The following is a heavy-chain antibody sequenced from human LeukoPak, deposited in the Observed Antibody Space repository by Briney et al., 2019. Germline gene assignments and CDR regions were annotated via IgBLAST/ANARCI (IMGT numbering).Heavy chain of an antibody. CDR3: ARGGLYWHI. V-gene: IGHV3-7*04. CDR1: GITLSTYW. J-gene: IGHJ3*02. CDR2: IKQDGSEK. D-gene: IGHD2-15*01. Sequence: GGSLRLSCAASGITLSTYWMSWVRQAPGEGLEWVANIKQDGSEKNYVDPVKGRFTISRDNAKNSLYLQMNSLRAEDTALYYCARGGLYWHIWGQGTMVTVSS.